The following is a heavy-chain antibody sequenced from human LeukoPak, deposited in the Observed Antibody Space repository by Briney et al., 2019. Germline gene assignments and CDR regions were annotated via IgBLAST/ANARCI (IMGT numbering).Heavy chain of an antibody. CDR3: ARTCGGASCYDTPDFDC. J-gene: IGHJ4*02. Sequence: GGSLRLSCVASGYSFTTYDMNWVRQSPGKGLEWVSHISESSNTIHYADSVKGRFTISRDNARRSLYLQMNSLRAEDTGVYYCARTCGGASCYDTPDFDCWGQGTPVTVAS. D-gene: IGHD2-2*01. CDR2: ISESSNTI. V-gene: IGHV3-48*01. CDR1: GYSFTTYD.